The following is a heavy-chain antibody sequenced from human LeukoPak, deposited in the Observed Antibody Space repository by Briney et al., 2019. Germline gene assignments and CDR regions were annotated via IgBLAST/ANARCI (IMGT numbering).Heavy chain of an antibody. J-gene: IGHJ4*02. CDR3: VRDAQRGFDYSNSLQY. V-gene: IGHV3-33*01. CDR2: IWSDGTNR. D-gene: IGHD4-11*01. CDR1: GFIFNHCA. Sequence: GGSLRLSCEASGFIFNHCALHWVRQAPHKGLEWVAVIWSDGTNRYYADSVKGRFSIFRDDSQKRVFLQMNSLRAEDTAVYYCVRDAQRGFDYSNSLQYWGQGALVTVSS.